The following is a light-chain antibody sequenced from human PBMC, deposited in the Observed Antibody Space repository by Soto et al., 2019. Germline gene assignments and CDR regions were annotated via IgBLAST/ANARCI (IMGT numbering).Light chain of an antibody. V-gene: IGLV2-14*01. CDR3: CSFTTTSTHV. CDR1: SSDVGGSNY. J-gene: IGLJ1*01. CDR2: KVS. Sequence: QSVLTQAASVSGSPGQSITISCTGTSSDVGGSNYVSWYQQFPGKVPKLLISKVSHRPSGVSSRFSGSKSGNTASLSISGLQADEEADYHCCSFTTTSTHVFGTGTTGT.